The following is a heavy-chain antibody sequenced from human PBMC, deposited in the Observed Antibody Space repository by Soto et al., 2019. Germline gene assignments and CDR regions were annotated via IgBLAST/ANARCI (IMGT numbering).Heavy chain of an antibody. Sequence: QLLLEESGSGLVKPSQTLSLTCAVSGASIRSGGFSWTWIRQPPGKGLEWIGYIYHGGGTYYNPSLESRVTISADISNHQFSLKVRSLPAAATPVYYCTREHYATSGSLGMDVWGQGATVTVSS. V-gene: IGHV4-30-2*01. CDR3: TREHYATSGSLGMDV. CDR1: GASIRSGGFS. D-gene: IGHD3-22*01. CDR2: IYHGGGT. J-gene: IGHJ6*02.